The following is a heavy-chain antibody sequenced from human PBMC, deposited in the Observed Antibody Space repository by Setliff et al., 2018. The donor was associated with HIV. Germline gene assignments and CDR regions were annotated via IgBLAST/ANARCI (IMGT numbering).Heavy chain of an antibody. CDR3: ARFAVAGTKWSDP. CDR2: ISAYNGNT. CDR1: GYTFTNFG. V-gene: IGHV1-18*01. J-gene: IGHJ5*02. D-gene: IGHD6-19*01. Sequence: ASVKVSCKASGYTFTNFGISWVRQAPGQGPEWMGWISAYNGNTNYAQQLQGRVTLTTDTSTSTAYMELRSLRSDDTAVYYCARFAVAGTKWSDPWGQGTLVTSPQ.